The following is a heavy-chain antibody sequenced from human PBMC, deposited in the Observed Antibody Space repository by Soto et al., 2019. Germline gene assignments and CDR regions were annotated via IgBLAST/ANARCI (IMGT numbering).Heavy chain of an antibody. V-gene: IGHV3-30*01. Sequence: QVLLEESGGGGVQPGTSLRLSCVASGFTFSSYAMHWVRQSPGKGLEWVSLISSDGDRSSYADSVKGRFTISRDNFRDTLYLEMVGLRPEDTAVYNCVRDRLAAETDYYDDCGRGTQVTGSS. D-gene: IGHD6-13*01. CDR2: ISSDGDRS. J-gene: IGHJ4*02. CDR3: VRDRLAAETDYYDD. CDR1: GFTFSSYA.